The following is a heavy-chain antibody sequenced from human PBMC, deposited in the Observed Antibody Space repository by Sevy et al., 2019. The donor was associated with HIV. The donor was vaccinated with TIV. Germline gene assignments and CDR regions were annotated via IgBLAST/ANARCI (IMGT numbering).Heavy chain of an antibody. D-gene: IGHD3-10*01. CDR1: GFTFSSYA. CDR3: ARSVRSTMVRGVIIPPGYMDV. V-gene: IGHV3-30-3*01. Sequence: GGSLRLSCAASGFTFSSYAMHWVRQAPGKGLEWVAVISYDGSNKYYADSVKGRFTISRDNSKNTLYLQMNSLRAEDTAVYYCARSVRSTMVRGVIIPPGYMDVWGKGTTVTVSS. J-gene: IGHJ6*03. CDR2: ISYDGSNK.